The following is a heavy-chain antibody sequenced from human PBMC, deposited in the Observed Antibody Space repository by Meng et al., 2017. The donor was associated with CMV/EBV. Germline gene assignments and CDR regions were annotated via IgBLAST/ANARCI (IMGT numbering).Heavy chain of an antibody. J-gene: IGHJ4*02. CDR2: IKSKIDGGTT. D-gene: IGHD2-2*01. Sequence: SCAASGFTFSNAWMSWVRQAPGKGLEWVGRIKSKIDGGTTDYAAPVKGRFTISRDDSQNTLFLQMDSLKTEDTATYYCTTPGCSSTTCYTRLSYWGQGTVVTVSS. CDR3: TTPGCSSTTCYTRLSY. V-gene: IGHV3-15*01. CDR1: GFTFSNAW.